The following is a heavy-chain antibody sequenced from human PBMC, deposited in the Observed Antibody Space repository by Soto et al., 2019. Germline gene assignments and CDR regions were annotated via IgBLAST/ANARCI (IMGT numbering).Heavy chain of an antibody. CDR2: TYYSGST. Sequence: QVQLQESGPGLVKPSQTLSLTCTVSGGSISSGDYYWSCIRQPPEKGLEWIGYTYYSGSTYYNPSRKSRVTISVDTAQNQFSLKLSSVTAADTAVYYCASDYYDSSGYPKFDYWGQGTLVTVSS. J-gene: IGHJ4*02. CDR1: GGSISSGDYY. D-gene: IGHD3-22*01. CDR3: ASDYYDSSGYPKFDY. V-gene: IGHV4-30-4*01.